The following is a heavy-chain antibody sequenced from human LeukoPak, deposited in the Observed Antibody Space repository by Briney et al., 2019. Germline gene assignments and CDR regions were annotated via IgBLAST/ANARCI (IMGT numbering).Heavy chain of an antibody. CDR2: INPNSGGT. Sequence: GASVKVSCKASGYTFTGYYMHWVRQAPEQGLEWMGWINPNSGGTNYAQKFQGRVTMTRDTSISTAYVELSRLRSDDTAVYYCAREVLRYFDWLSDAFDIWGQGTMVTVSS. D-gene: IGHD3-9*01. J-gene: IGHJ3*02. V-gene: IGHV1-2*02. CDR3: AREVLRYFDWLSDAFDI. CDR1: GYTFTGYY.